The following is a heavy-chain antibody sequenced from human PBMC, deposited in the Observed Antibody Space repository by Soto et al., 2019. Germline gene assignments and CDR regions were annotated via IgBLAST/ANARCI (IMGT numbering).Heavy chain of an antibody. CDR2: IDWDDDK. J-gene: IGHJ4*02. CDR3: ARHFTLYGILSGYVVDCYFDY. D-gene: IGHD3-9*01. V-gene: IGHV2-70*11. Sequence: SGPTLVNPTQTLTLTCTFSGFSLSTSGMCVSWIRQPPGKALEWLARIDWDDDKYYSTSLKTRLTISKDTSKNQVALTMTNMDPVDTATYYCARHFTLYGILSGYVVDCYFDYWGQGALVIVSS. CDR1: GFSLSTSGMC.